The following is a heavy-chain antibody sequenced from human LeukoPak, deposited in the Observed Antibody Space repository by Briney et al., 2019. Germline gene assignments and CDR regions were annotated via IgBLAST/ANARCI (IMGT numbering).Heavy chain of an antibody. D-gene: IGHD1-26*01. CDR1: GGSFSGYY. V-gene: IGHV4-34*01. Sequence: PSEALSLTCAVYGGSFSGYYWSWIRQPPGKGLEWIGEINHSGSTNYNPSLKSRVTTSVDTSKSQFSLKLSSVTAADTAVYYCARRYSGSYRRAFDIWGQGTMVTVSS. J-gene: IGHJ3*02. CDR3: ARRYSGSYRRAFDI. CDR2: INHSGST.